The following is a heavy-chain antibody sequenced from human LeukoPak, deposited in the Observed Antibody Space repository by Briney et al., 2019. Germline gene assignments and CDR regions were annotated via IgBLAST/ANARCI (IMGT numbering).Heavy chain of an antibody. D-gene: IGHD1-7*01. V-gene: IGHV3-21*05. J-gene: IGHJ5*02. CDR2: ISSSSSYI. Sequence: PGGSLRLSCAAPPLTFSTYDMNWVRQAPGKGLEWVSCISSSSSYIYYADSVKGRFTISRDNAKNSLYLQMNSLRAEDTAVYYCARGLNWKYGWFDPWGQGTLVTVSS. CDR1: PLTFSTYD. CDR3: ARGLNWKYGWFDP.